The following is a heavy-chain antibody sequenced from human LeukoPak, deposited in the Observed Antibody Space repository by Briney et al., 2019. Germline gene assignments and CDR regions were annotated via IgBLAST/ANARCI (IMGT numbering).Heavy chain of an antibody. V-gene: IGHV4-59*01. Sequence: ASETLSLTCTVSGGSISSYYWSWIRQPPGKGLEWIGYIYYSGSTNYNPSLKSRVTISVDTSKNQFSLKLSSVTAADTAVYYCARAVRHYDILTGYYTGYWFDPWGQGTLVTVSS. CDR1: GGSISSYY. CDR3: ARAVRHYDILTGYYTGYWFDP. J-gene: IGHJ5*02. D-gene: IGHD3-9*01. CDR2: IYYSGST.